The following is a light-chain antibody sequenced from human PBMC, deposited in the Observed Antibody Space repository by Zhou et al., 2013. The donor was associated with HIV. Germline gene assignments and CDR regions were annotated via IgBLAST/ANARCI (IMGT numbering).Light chain of an antibody. CDR1: QSINSW. J-gene: IGKJ5*01. V-gene: IGKV1-39*01. CDR3: QQSSSNPPT. CDR2: KAS. Sequence: DIQMTQSPSTLSASVGDRVSITCRASQSINSWLAWYQKKPGKAPKVLIYKASSLQSGVPSRFSGSGSGTDFTLTISSLQPEDFATYYCQQSSSNPPTFGLGTRLEIE.